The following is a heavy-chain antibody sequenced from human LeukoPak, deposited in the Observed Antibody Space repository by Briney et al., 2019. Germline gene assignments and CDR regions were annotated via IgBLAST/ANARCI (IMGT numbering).Heavy chain of an antibody. J-gene: IGHJ5*02. CDR2: FDPEDGET. V-gene: IGHV1-24*01. Sequence: ASVKVSCKVSGYTLTELSMHWVRQAPGKGLEWMGGFDPEDGETIYAQKFQGRVTMTEDISTDTAYMELSSLRSEDTAVYYCATNYGYCSGGSCYARWFDPWGQGTLVTVSS. CDR3: ATNYGYCSGGSCYARWFDP. CDR1: GYTLTELS. D-gene: IGHD2-15*01.